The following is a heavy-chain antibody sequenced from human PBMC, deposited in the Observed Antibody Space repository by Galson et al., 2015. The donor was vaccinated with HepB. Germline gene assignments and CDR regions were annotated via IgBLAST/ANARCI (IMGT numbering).Heavy chain of an antibody. CDR1: GGSISSGGYS. CDR3: ARGAYLGGNWFDP. Sequence: TLSLTCAVSGGSISSGGYSWSWIRQPPGKGLEWIGYIYHSGSTYYNPSLKSRVTISVDRSKNQFSLKLSSVTAADTAVYYCARGAYLGGNWFDPWGQGTLVTVSS. J-gene: IGHJ5*02. V-gene: IGHV4-30-2*01. CDR2: IYHSGST. D-gene: IGHD2-21*01.